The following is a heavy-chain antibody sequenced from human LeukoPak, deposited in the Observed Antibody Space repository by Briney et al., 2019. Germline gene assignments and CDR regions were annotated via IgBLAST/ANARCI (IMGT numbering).Heavy chain of an antibody. D-gene: IGHD3-10*01. Sequence: SETLSLTCTVSGYSISSGYYWGWIRQSPGKGLEWIGSLYHSGSAFYNLSLRSRVAISIDTSKNHLTLKLSSVTAADTAVYYCARLRYYGSGSYPMTGNWFDPWGQGTLVTVSS. V-gene: IGHV4-38-2*02. CDR1: GYSISSGYY. CDR3: ARLRYYGSGSYPMTGNWFDP. J-gene: IGHJ5*02. CDR2: LYHSGSA.